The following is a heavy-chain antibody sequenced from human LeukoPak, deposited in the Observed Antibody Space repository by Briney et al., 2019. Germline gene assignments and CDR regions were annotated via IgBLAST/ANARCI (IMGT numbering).Heavy chain of an antibody. CDR1: GGSFSGYY. V-gene: IGHV4-34*01. Sequence: SETLTLTCAVYGGSFSGYYWSWIRQPPAKGREWIGEINHSGSTNYNPSLKSRVTISVDTYKNQFSLKLSSVTAADTAVYYCARHSTGFSRFPWGQGTLVTVSS. J-gene: IGHJ5*02. CDR2: INHSGST. CDR3: ARHSTGFSRFP. D-gene: IGHD1-14*01.